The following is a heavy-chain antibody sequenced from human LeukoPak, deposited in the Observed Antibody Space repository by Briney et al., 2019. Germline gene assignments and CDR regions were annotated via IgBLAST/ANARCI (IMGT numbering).Heavy chain of an antibody. CDR2: IYYSGST. Sequence: PSETLSLTCTVSGGSISSSSYYWGWIRQPPGKGLVWIGSIYYSGSTYYNPSLKSRVTISVDTSKNQFSLKLSSVTAADTAVYYCARYSAVAGKRYFDYWGQGTLVTVSS. D-gene: IGHD6-19*01. J-gene: IGHJ4*02. CDR3: ARYSAVAGKRYFDY. CDR1: GGSISSSSYY. V-gene: IGHV4-39*01.